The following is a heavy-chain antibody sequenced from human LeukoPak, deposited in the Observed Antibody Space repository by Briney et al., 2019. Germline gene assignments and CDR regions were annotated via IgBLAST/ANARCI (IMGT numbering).Heavy chain of an antibody. V-gene: IGHV4-39*07. CDR1: GGSISSSSYY. CDR3: ARVLNWGSRYFDY. D-gene: IGHD7-27*01. J-gene: IGHJ4*02. CDR2: IYYSGST. Sequence: SETLSLTCTVSGGSISSSSYYWGWIRQPPGKGLEWIGSIYYSGSTYYNPSLKSRVTISVDTSKDQFSLKLSSVTAADTAVYYCARVLNWGSRYFDYWGQGTLVTVSS.